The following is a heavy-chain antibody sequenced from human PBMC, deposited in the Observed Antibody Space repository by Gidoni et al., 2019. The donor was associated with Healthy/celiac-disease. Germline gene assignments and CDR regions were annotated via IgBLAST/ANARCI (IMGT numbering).Heavy chain of an antibody. J-gene: IGHJ3*02. CDR1: GFTFSSYA. CDR2: ISYDGSNK. V-gene: IGHV3-30-3*01. Sequence: QVQLVESGGGVVQPGRSLRLSCAASGFTFSSYAMHWVRQAPGKGLEWVAVISYDGSNKYYADSVKGRFTISRDNSKNTLYLQMNSLRAEDTAVYYCAREWGGYSGYDPGAFDIWGQGTMVTVSS. D-gene: IGHD5-12*01. CDR3: AREWGGYSGYDPGAFDI.